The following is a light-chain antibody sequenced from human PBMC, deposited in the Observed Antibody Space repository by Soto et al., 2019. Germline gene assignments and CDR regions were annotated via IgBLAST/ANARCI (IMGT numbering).Light chain of an antibody. CDR1: SSDIGNYDF. Sequence: QSALTQPASVSGSPGQSITISCTGTSSDIGNYDFVSWYQQVPGTAPKAMIYEVSSRPSGVSNRFSGSKSGNTASLTISGLQAEDEAYYYCSSYTTSTSFILFGGRTKLTVL. J-gene: IGLJ2*01. CDR3: SSYTTSTSFIL. CDR2: EVS. V-gene: IGLV2-14*01.